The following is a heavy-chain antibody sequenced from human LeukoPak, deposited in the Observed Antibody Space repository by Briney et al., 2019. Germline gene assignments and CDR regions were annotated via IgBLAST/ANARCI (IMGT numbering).Heavy chain of an antibody. CDR1: GGSISSYY. Sequence: SETLSLTCTVSGGSISSYYWSWIRQPAGKGLEWIGRIYASGSTNYNPSLKSRVTMSVDTSKNQFSLKVTSVTAADTAVYYCARDQRYFDFFDYWGQGTLVTVSS. CDR3: ARDQRYFDFFDY. D-gene: IGHD3-9*01. CDR2: IYASGST. V-gene: IGHV4-4*07. J-gene: IGHJ4*02.